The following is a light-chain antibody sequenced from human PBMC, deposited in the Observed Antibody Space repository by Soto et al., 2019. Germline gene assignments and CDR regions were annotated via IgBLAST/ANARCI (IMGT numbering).Light chain of an antibody. J-gene: IGKJ5*01. Sequence: DIQMTQPPSSLSASVGARVTMTCRASQSISTNLNWYHQKPGKAPDLLIYAASRLQSGVPSRFSGSGSGTDFSLTITGLQPEDVATYHCQQNNSIPITFGQGTRLEIK. CDR3: QQNNSIPIT. CDR2: AAS. CDR1: QSISTN. V-gene: IGKV1-39*01.